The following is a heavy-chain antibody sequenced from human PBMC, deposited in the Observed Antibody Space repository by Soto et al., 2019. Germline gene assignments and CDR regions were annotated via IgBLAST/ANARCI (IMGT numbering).Heavy chain of an antibody. CDR2: ISSGSSNI. Sequence: GSRILTCVASGFTFSSHGMNWVRQSPGKGLEWGSSISSGSSNIHYADSVKGQFTISRDNAKNSLYLQMNSLRAEDTAVYYCARDRSYYDSSGYLYYFDYWGQGTLVTVSS. J-gene: IGHJ4*02. V-gene: IGHV3-21*01. D-gene: IGHD3-22*01. CDR3: ARDRSYYDSSGYLYYFDY. CDR1: GFTFSSHG.